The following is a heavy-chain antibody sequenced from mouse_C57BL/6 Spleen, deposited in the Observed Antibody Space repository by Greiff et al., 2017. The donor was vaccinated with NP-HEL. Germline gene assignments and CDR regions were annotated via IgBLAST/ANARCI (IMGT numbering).Heavy chain of an antibody. Sequence: EVQLVESGGDLVKPGGSLKLSCAASGFTFSSYGMSWVRLTPDKRLEWVATISSGGSYTYYPDSVKGRFTISRDNAKNTLYLQMSSLKSEDTAMYYCASLTTVVGDWYFDVWGTGTTVTVSS. D-gene: IGHD1-1*01. CDR3: ASLTTVVGDWYFDV. J-gene: IGHJ1*03. CDR1: GFTFSSYG. V-gene: IGHV5-6*01. CDR2: ISSGGSYT.